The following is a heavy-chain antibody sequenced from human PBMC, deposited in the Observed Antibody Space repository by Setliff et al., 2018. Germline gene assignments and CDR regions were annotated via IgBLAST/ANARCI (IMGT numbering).Heavy chain of an antibody. CDR2: IFWDDDK. CDR3: VHRPGYCFTTTCWNFDY. J-gene: IGHJ4*02. D-gene: IGHD2-2*01. Sequence: TLVNPTQTLTLTCTFSGFSLTTSGVGVGWVRQPPGKALEWLAIIFWDDDKRYSPSLKNRLTITKDSLKRQVVLTMTNVDPVDTATYYCVHRPGYCFTTTCWNFDYWGQGALVTVSS. CDR1: GFSLTTSGVG. V-gene: IGHV2-5*02.